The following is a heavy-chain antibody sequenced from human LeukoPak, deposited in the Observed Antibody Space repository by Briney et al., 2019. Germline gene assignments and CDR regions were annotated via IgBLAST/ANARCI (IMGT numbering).Heavy chain of an antibody. V-gene: IGHV3-15*01. CDR1: GFTFSNAW. D-gene: IGHD1-26*01. CDR3: TTDRRFSGSSLIFDY. CDR2: IKSKTNGGTT. J-gene: IGHJ4*02. Sequence: GGSLRLSCAASGFTFSNAWMSWVHQAPGRGLEWVGRIKSKTNGGTTDYAAPVKGRFTISRDDSKNTLYLQMNSLKTEDTAVYYCTTDRRFSGSSLIFDYWGQGTLVTVSS.